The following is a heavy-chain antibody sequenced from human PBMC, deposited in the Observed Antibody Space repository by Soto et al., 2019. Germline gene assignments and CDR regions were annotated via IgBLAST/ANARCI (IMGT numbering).Heavy chain of an antibody. Sequence: QVQLVQSGAEVKKPGSSVKVSCKASGGTFSSYTISWVRQAPGQGLEWMGRIIPILGIANYAQKFQGRVTSTADKSTSTAYMELTSLRSEDTPVYYCASTPREYCSSTSCYYFDYWGQGTLVTVSS. CDR1: GGTFSSYT. CDR3: ASTPREYCSSTSCYYFDY. V-gene: IGHV1-69*02. CDR2: IIPILGIA. D-gene: IGHD2-2*01. J-gene: IGHJ4*02.